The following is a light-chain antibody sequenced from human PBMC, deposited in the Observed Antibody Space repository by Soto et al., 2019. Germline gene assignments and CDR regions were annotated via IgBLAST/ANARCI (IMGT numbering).Light chain of an antibody. CDR3: QQYNSYSPYT. CDR2: KAS. V-gene: IGKV1-5*03. J-gene: IGKJ2*01. Sequence: DIQMTQSPSTLSASVGDRVTITCLASQSISSWLAWDQQKPGKAPKLLIYKASSLESGVPSRFSGSGSGTEFTLTISSLQPDDLATYYCQQYNSYSPYTFGQVTKLEIK. CDR1: QSISSW.